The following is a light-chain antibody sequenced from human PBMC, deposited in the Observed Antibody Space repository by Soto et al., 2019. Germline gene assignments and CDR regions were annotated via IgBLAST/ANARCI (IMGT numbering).Light chain of an antibody. CDR1: QTIDNT. V-gene: IGKV3-15*01. CDR3: QQYDKSPLT. CDR2: DAS. Sequence: EIVMTPSPATLSLSPGERATLSCRASQTIDNTLAWYQRKPGQAPRLLIYDASTRATGVPARFSGSGSGTDFTLTIYRLEPEDYAVYYCQQYDKSPLTFGGGTKVDIK. J-gene: IGKJ4*01.